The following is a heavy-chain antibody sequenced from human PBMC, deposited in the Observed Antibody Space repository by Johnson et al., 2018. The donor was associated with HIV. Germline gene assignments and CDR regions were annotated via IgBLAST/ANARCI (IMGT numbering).Heavy chain of an antibody. D-gene: IGHD1-26*01. CDR3: ARALGVGATADDAFDI. V-gene: IGHV3-30-3*01. CDR1: GFTFRDYA. CDR2: ISYDGSNE. J-gene: IGHJ3*02. Sequence: QVQLVESGGGVVQPGRSLRLSCAASGFTFRDYAMHWVRQAPGKGLEWVTVISYDGSNEYYADSVKGRFTISRDNSKNTLSLQMNSLRTEDTAVYYCARALGVGATADDAFDICGQGTMVTVSA.